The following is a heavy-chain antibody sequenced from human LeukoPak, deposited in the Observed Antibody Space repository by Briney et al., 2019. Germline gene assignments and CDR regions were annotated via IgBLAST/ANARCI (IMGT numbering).Heavy chain of an antibody. CDR1: GITFNTYW. Sequence: PGGSLRLSCAASGITFNTYWLHWVREVPEKGLVWLSGINIDGRTTKYADSVKGRFIISRDNAKNTLYLQMSSLRAEDTAVYYCATVIGGGYYLGDAFDIWGQGTMVTVSS. V-gene: IGHV3-74*03. D-gene: IGHD3-3*01. CDR3: ATVIGGGYYLGDAFDI. CDR2: INIDGRTT. J-gene: IGHJ3*02.